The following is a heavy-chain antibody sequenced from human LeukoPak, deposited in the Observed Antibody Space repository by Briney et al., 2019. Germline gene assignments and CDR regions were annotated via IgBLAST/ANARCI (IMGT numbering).Heavy chain of an antibody. V-gene: IGHV3-30*18. J-gene: IGHJ4*02. CDR3: AKDGTIFGVVIYFDY. CDR1: GFTFSSYG. Sequence: GGSLRLSCAASGFTFSSYGMHWVCQAPGKGLEWVAVISYEGSNKYYADYVKGQFTISRDNSKNTLYLQMNSLRAEDTAVYYCAKDGTIFGVVIYFDYWGQGTLVTVSS. D-gene: IGHD3-3*01. CDR2: ISYEGSNK.